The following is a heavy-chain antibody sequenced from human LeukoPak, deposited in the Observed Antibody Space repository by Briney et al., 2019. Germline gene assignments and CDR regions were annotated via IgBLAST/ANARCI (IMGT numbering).Heavy chain of an antibody. CDR1: GFTFSSYS. D-gene: IGHD3-16*02. Sequence: GGSLRLSCAASGFTFSSYSMNWVRQAPGKGLEWVSSISTSSSYIYFAASLKGRFTISRDNAKNSLYLQMNSLRAEDTAVYYCARVPAGVIGIKDAFDIWGQGTMVTVSS. V-gene: IGHV3-21*01. CDR3: ARVPAGVIGIKDAFDI. CDR2: ISTSSSYI. J-gene: IGHJ3*02.